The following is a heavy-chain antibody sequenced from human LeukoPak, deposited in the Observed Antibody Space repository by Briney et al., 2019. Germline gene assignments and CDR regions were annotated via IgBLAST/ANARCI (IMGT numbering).Heavy chain of an antibody. CDR3: AKVRGAVAGTSGFDY. J-gene: IGHJ4*02. V-gene: IGHV3-30*18. D-gene: IGHD6-19*01. CDR2: ISYDGSNK. Sequence: GGSLRLSCAASGFTFSSYGMHWVRQAAGKGLEWVAVISYDGSNKYYADSVKGRFTISRDNSKNTLYLQMNSLRAEDTAVYYCAKVRGAVAGTSGFDYWGQGSLVTVSS. CDR1: GFTFSSYG.